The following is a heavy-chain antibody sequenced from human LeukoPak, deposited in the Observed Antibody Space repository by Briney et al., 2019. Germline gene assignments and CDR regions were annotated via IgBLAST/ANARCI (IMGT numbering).Heavy chain of an antibody. Sequence: SETLSLTCTVSGGSISSGSYYWSWIRQSPGKGLEWIGYIHYSGSSNYNPSLQSRVTISLDTSRGHFSLKLSSATAADTAVYYCARGERLGPDFWGQGTLVTVSS. CDR1: GGSISSGSYY. J-gene: IGHJ4*02. CDR3: ARGERLGPDF. CDR2: IHYSGSS. V-gene: IGHV4-61*03. D-gene: IGHD1-1*01.